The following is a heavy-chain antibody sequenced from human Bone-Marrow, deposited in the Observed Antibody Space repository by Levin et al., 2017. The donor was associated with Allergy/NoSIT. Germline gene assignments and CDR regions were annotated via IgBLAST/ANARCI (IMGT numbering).Heavy chain of an antibody. J-gene: IGHJ4*02. V-gene: IGHV4-34*01. CDR3: ARGHSTSGFDS. Sequence: SETLSLTCAVSGGSFNGYYWSWVRQPPGKGLEWLGEVHDVASPTYNPSLKGRLTMSMFTSRTQFSLELRSVTVADTAVYFCARGHSTSGFDSWGQGTLVIVSS. D-gene: IGHD3-10*01. CDR1: GGSFNGYY. CDR2: VHDVASP.